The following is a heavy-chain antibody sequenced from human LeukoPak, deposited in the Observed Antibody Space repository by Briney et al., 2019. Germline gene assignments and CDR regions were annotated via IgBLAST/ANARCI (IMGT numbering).Heavy chain of an antibody. V-gene: IGHV4-30-4*01. J-gene: IGHJ5*02. CDR3: ARAQPIYGGNSASWFDP. CDR1: GGSISSGDYY. Sequence: SETLSLTCTVSGGSISSGDYYWSWIRQPPGKGLEWIGYIYYSGSTYYNPSLKSRVTISVDTSKNQFSLKLSSATAADTAVYYCARAQPIYGGNSASWFDPWGQGTLVTVSS. CDR2: IYYSGST. D-gene: IGHD4-23*01.